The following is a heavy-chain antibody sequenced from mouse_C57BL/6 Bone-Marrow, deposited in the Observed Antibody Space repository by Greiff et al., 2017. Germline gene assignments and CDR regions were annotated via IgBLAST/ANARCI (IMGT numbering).Heavy chain of an antibody. CDR3: ARPFRGSSYFYAMDY. J-gene: IGHJ4*01. CDR2: ISYDGSN. CDR1: GYSITSGYY. D-gene: IGHD1-1*01. Sequence: EVKLQESGPGLVKPSQSLSLTCSVTGYSITSGYYWNWIRQFPGNKLEWMGYISYDGSNNYNPSLKKRISITRDTSKNQFFLKLNSVTTEDTATYYCARPFRGSSYFYAMDYWGQGTSVTVSS. V-gene: IGHV3-6*01.